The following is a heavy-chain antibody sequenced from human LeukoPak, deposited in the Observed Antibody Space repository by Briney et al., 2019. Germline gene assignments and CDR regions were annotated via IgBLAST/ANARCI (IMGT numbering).Heavy chain of an antibody. CDR1: GGSISSGSYY. V-gene: IGHV4-61*02. D-gene: IGHD2-15*01. CDR2: IYTSGST. Sequence: PSETLSLTCTVSGGSISSGSYYWSWIRQPAGKGLEWIGRIYTSGSTNYNPSLKSRVTISVDTSKNQFSLKLSSVTAADTAVYYCARGVVPLYFDYWGQGTLVTVSS. CDR3: ARGVVPLYFDY. J-gene: IGHJ4*02.